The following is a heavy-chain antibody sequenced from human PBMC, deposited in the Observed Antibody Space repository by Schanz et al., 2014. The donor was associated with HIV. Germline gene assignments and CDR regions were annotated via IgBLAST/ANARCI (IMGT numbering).Heavy chain of an antibody. J-gene: IGHJ4*02. CDR3: ARVFGRTYGLPDY. CDR1: GSTFSSYW. CDR2: INSDGSST. D-gene: IGHD3-10*01. Sequence: EVQLVESGGGLVQPGGSLRLSCAASGSTFSSYWMHWVRQAPGKGLVWVSRINSDGSSTNYADSVKGRLTISRDNAKNTLYLQMNSLRAEDTAVYYCARVFGRTYGLPDYWGQGTLVTVSS. V-gene: IGHV3-74*01.